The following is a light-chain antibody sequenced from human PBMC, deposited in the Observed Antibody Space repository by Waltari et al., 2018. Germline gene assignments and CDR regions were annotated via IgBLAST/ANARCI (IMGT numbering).Light chain of an antibody. CDR2: AAS. CDR3: QQYYVNPPT. CDR1: QDIYTY. V-gene: IGKV1-9*01. Sequence: IQFTQSPSALSASVVDRVTITCRATQDIYTYLAWYQQEPGKAPKLLIYAASTLQSGVPSRFSGSGSGTDFTLTISSLQAEDVAVYYCQQYYVNPPTFGQGTKVEIK. J-gene: IGKJ1*01.